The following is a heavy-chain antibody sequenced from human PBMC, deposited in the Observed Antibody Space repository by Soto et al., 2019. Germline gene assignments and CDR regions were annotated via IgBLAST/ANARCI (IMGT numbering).Heavy chain of an antibody. CDR1: GYTFTSYF. CDR2: MNPNSGNT. CDR3: TLGYCSSTSCQPNYYYYYLDV. Sequence: APVKGYWKAAGYTFTSYFVNWGRQATGQGLEWMGWMNPNSGNTGYAQKFQGRVTMTRNTSISTAYMELSSLRSEDTAVYYCTLGYCSSTSCQPNYYYYYLDVRGKGTTVTVSS. V-gene: IGHV1-8*01. D-gene: IGHD2-2*01. J-gene: IGHJ6*03.